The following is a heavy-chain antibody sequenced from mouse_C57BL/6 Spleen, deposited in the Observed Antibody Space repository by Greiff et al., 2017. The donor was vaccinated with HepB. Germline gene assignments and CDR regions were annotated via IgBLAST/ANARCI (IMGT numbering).Heavy chain of an antibody. CDR1: GYTFTSYW. D-gene: IGHD1-1*01. CDR2: IHPSDSDT. CDR3: FYGSSYSWYFDG. Sequence: QVQLQQSGAELVKPGASVKVSCKASGYTFTSYWMHWVKQRPGQGLEWIGRIHPSDSDTNYNQKFKGKATLTVDKSSSTAYMQLSSLTSEDAAVYYCFYGSSYSWYFDGWGTGTTVTVSS. V-gene: IGHV1-74*01. J-gene: IGHJ1*03.